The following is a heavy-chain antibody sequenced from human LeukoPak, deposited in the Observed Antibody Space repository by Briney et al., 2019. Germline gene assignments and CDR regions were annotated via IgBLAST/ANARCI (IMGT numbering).Heavy chain of an antibody. CDR2: ISGSGGST. V-gene: IGHV3-23*01. J-gene: IGHJ4*02. D-gene: IGHD6-19*01. CDR3: AKGLSGYSSGWYDLDY. CDR1: GFTFSSYA. Sequence: GGSLRLSCAASGFTFSSYAMSWVRQAPGKGLEGVSAISGSGGSTYYADSVKGRFTISRDNSKNTLYLQMNSLRAEDTAVYYCAKGLSGYSSGWYDLDYWGQGTLVTVSS.